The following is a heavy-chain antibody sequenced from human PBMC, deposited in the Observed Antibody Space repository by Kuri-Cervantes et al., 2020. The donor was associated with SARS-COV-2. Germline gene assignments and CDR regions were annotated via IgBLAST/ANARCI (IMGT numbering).Heavy chain of an antibody. Sequence: SVKVSCKASGGTFSSYAISWVRQAPGQGLEWMGGIIPIFGTANYAQKFQGRVTITADESTSTAYMELSSLGSEDTAVYYCARSGWGTYSNFNYYYMDVWGKGTTVTVSS. CDR2: IIPIFGTA. J-gene: IGHJ6*03. D-gene: IGHD4-11*01. V-gene: IGHV1-69*13. CDR1: GGTFSSYA. CDR3: ARSGWGTYSNFNYYYMDV.